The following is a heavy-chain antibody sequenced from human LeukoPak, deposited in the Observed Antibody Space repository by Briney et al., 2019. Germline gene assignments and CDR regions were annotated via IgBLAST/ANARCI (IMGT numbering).Heavy chain of an antibody. Sequence: HGESLKISCKSSGYSFTNYWIGWVRQMPGKGLEWMGIIYPGDSDTRYSPSFQGQVTISADTSISTAYLQWRSPKASDTAMYYCARHRVVTAMYMDVWGKGTTVTVSS. J-gene: IGHJ6*03. V-gene: IGHV5-51*01. CDR3: ARHRVVTAMYMDV. D-gene: IGHD2-21*02. CDR1: GYSFTNYW. CDR2: IYPGDSDT.